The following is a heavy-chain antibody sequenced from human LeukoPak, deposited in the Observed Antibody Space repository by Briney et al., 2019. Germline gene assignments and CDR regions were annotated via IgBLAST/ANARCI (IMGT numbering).Heavy chain of an antibody. D-gene: IGHD1-26*01. CDR1: GFTFSNYN. CDR3: ARASVGSYFSDY. Sequence: GGSLRLSCAASGFTFSNYNMNWVRRAPGKGLEWGSSICGSSSFMYYADSVKGRFTISRDNAKNSLYLQLNSLRAEDTAVYYCARASVGSYFSDYWGQGTLVTVSS. CDR2: ICGSSSFM. J-gene: IGHJ4*02. V-gene: IGHV3-21*01.